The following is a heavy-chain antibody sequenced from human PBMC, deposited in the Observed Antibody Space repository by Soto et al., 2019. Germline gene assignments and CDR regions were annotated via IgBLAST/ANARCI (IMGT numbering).Heavy chain of an antibody. CDR3: AKGEGGSSSSPWYSGMDV. J-gene: IGHJ6*02. V-gene: IGHV3-30*18. CDR2: VSYDGSNK. D-gene: IGHD6-6*01. Sequence: GGSLRLSCAASGFTFSSYGMHWVRQAPGKGLEWVAVVSYDGSNKFYSDSVKGRFTISRDNSKNTLYLQMNSLRAEDTAVYYCAKGEGGSSSSPWYSGMDVWGQGTTVTVS. CDR1: GFTFSSYG.